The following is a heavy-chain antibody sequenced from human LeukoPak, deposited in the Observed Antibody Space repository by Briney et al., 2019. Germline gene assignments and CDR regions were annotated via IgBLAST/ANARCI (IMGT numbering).Heavy chain of an antibody. D-gene: IGHD7-27*01. J-gene: IGHJ4*02. Sequence: ASVKVSCKASGYTFTSYYMHWVRQAPGRGLEWMGIINPSGGSTSYAQKFQGRVTMTRDTSISTAYMELSRLRSDDTAVYYCARGPHWDPHFDYWGQGTLVTVSS. CDR3: ARGPHWDPHFDY. CDR2: INPSGGST. CDR1: GYTFTSYY. V-gene: IGHV1-46*01.